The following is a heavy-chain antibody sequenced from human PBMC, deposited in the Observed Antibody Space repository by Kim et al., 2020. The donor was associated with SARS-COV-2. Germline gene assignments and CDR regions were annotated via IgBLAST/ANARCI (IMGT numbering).Heavy chain of an antibody. CDR2: IIPIFGKA. J-gene: IGHJ4*02. CDR1: GGAFSSYV. V-gene: IGHV1-69*13. Sequence: SVKVSCNASGGAFSSYVITWVRQAPGQGLEWMGGIIPIFGKANYAQKFQGRVTITADESTSTAYMELSSLRSEDTAVYYCARGGVGYCSGAGCYSDIRYWGQGTLVTVSS. CDR3: ARGGVGYCSGAGCYSDIRY. D-gene: IGHD2-15*01.